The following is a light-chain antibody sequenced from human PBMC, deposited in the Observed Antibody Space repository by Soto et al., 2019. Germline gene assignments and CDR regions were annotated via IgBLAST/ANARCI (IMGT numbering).Light chain of an antibody. CDR3: SSYEASNTVV. V-gene: IGLV2-8*01. Sequence: QSVLTQPPSASGSPGQSVTFSCTGTTTDVGGYNYVSWYQQHPRKSPKLIIYEVNKRPSGVPHRFSGSKSGNTASLTVSGRQAEDEADYYCSSYEASNTVVFGGGTKLTV. CDR1: TTDVGGYNY. CDR2: EVN. J-gene: IGLJ2*01.